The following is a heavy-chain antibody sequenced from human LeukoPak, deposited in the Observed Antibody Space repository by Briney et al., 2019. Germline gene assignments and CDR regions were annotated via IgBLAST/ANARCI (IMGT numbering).Heavy chain of an antibody. CDR1: GYTFTGYY. D-gene: IGHD2/OR15-2a*01. CDR2: INPNSGGT. J-gene: IGHJ4*02. V-gene: IGHV1-2*02. CDR3: ASRIFTSALDY. Sequence: VASVKVSCKASGYTFTGYYMHWVRQAPGQGLEWMGWINPNSGGTNYAQKFQGRVTMTRDTSISTAYMELSSLRSEDTAVYYCASRIFTSALDYWGQGTLVTVSS.